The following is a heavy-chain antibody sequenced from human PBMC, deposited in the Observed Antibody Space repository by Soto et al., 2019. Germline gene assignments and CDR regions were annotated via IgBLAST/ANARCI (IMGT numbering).Heavy chain of an antibody. CDR3: ARTADYGYDAFDI. Sequence: GVAEVNSGSFGRRWIRQTPGKGLEWVAVIWYDGSNKYYADSVKGRFTISRDNSKNTLYLQMNSLRAEDTAVYYCARTADYGYDAFDIWGQGTMVTV. J-gene: IGHJ3*02. D-gene: IGHD4-17*01. CDR1: EVNSGSFG. V-gene: IGHV3-33*01. CDR2: IWYDGSNK.